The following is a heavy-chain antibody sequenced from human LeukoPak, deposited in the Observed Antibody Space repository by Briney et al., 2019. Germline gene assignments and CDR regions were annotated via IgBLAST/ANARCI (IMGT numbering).Heavy chain of an antibody. Sequence: SETLSLTCTVSGGSISSSSYYWGWIRQPPGKGLEWIGSIYYSGSTYYNPSLKSRVTISVDTSKNQFSLKLSSVTAADTAVYYCARATGGGSEWYDYWGQGTLVTVSS. V-gene: IGHV4-39*07. CDR3: ARATGGGSEWYDY. J-gene: IGHJ4*02. CDR1: GGSISSSSYY. CDR2: IYYSGST. D-gene: IGHD2-15*01.